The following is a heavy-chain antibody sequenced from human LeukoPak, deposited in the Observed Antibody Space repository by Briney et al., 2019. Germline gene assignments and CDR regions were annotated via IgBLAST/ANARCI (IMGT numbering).Heavy chain of an antibody. V-gene: IGHV3-21*01. CDR3: ARDRTLDYYDSSGYFDY. Sequence: GGSLRLSCAASGFTFSSYWMSWVRQAPGKGLEWVSSISSSSSYIYYADSVKGRFTISRDNAKNSLYLQMNSLRAEDTAVYYCARDRTLDYYDSSGYFDYWGQGTLVTVSS. CDR2: ISSSSSYI. D-gene: IGHD3-22*01. J-gene: IGHJ4*02. CDR1: GFTFSSYW.